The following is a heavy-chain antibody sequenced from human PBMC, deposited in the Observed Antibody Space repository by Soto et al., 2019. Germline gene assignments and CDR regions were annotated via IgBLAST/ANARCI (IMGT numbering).Heavy chain of an antibody. CDR3: AKVGSIAAGGGYLDY. V-gene: IGHV3-30*18. Sequence: GGSLRLSCAASGFTFSSYGMHWVRQAPGKGLEWVAVISYDGSNKYYADSVKGRFTISRDNSKNTLYLQMNSLRAEDTAVYYCAKVGSIAAGGGYLDYWGQGTLVTVSS. J-gene: IGHJ4*02. D-gene: IGHD6-13*01. CDR2: ISYDGSNK. CDR1: GFTFSSYG.